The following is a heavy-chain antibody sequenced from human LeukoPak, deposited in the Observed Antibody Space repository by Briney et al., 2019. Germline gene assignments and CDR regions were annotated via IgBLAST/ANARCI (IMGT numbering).Heavy chain of an antibody. V-gene: IGHV1-69*05. Sequence: GSSVKVSCKASGGTFSSYAISWVRQAPGQGLEWMGGIIPIFGTANYAQKFQGRVKITTDESTSTAYMELSSLRSEDTAVYYCASTEQWLVSGLYYYYNLDVWGKGTTVTVSS. CDR3: ASTEQWLVSGLYYYYNLDV. CDR2: IIPIFGTA. J-gene: IGHJ6*03. CDR1: GGTFSSYA. D-gene: IGHD6-19*01.